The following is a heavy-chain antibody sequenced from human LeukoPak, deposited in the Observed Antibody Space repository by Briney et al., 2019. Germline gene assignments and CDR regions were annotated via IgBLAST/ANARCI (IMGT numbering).Heavy chain of an antibody. CDR1: GGTFSSYA. Sequence: SVKVSCKASGGTFSSYAISWVPQAPGQGLEWMGGIIPIFGTANYAQKFQGRVTITADESTSTAYMELSSLSSVDTAEYYCSESPWFGGRSHYFDHWGQGTLVTVSS. CDR3: SESPWFGGRSHYFDH. CDR2: IIPIFGTA. J-gene: IGHJ4*02. V-gene: IGHV1-69*13. D-gene: IGHD3-10*01.